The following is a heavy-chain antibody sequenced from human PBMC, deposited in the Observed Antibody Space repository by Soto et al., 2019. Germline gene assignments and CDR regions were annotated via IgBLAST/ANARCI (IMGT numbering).Heavy chain of an antibody. J-gene: IGHJ4*02. Sequence: ASVKVSCKASGGTFSSYAISWVRQAPGQGLEWMGGIIPISGTANYAQKFQGRVTITADESTSTAYMELSSLRSEDTAVYYCASTLAYYYDSSGYDYWGQGTLVTVSS. CDR3: ASTLAYYYDSSGYDY. D-gene: IGHD3-22*01. V-gene: IGHV1-69*13. CDR2: IIPISGTA. CDR1: GGTFSSYA.